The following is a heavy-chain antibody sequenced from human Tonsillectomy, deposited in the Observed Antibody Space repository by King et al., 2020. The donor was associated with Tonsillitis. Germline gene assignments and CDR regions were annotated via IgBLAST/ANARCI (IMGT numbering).Heavy chain of an antibody. CDR3: ARGVRVEKVGGTLRLIYALDV. D-gene: IGHD2/OR15-2a*01. CDR1: GGSLTDYY. Sequence: QVQLQQWGAGLLKPSETLSLTCTVYGGSLTDYYWTWIRQPPGKGLEWIGEINHSGSTDYNPSLKSRVTTSVDTSKNQFSLNVSSVTAADTAVYYCARGVRVEKVGGTLRLIYALDVWGQVLTVTVSS. V-gene: IGHV4-34*01. CDR2: INHSGST. J-gene: IGHJ6*02.